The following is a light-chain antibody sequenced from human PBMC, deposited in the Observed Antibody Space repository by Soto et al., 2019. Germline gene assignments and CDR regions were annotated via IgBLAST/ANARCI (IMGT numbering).Light chain of an antibody. V-gene: IGKV3-20*01. Sequence: EIVLTQSPGTLSLSPGERATLSCRASQSVSSSYLAWYQQKPGQAPRLLISGASSRATGIPDRFSGSGSGTDFTLTISRLEPEDFAVYYCKQYGGSRPFTFGPGTKVDIK. CDR2: GAS. J-gene: IGKJ3*01. CDR3: KQYGGSRPFT. CDR1: QSVSSSY.